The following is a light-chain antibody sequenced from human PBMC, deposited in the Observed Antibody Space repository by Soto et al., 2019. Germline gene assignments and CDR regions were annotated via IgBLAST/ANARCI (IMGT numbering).Light chain of an antibody. CDR1: QSVGSY. CDR2: DAS. J-gene: IGKJ4*01. Sequence: EIVLTQSPATLSLSPGEGATLSCRASQSVGSYLAWYQQKPGQAPRLLIFDASNRATGIPARFSGSGSGTDFTLTISSLEPEDFAVYYCQQRNIWPPLTFGGGTKVDIK. CDR3: QQRNIWPPLT. V-gene: IGKV3-11*01.